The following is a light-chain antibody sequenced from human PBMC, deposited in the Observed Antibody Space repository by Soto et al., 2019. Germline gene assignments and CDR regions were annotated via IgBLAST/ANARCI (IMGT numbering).Light chain of an antibody. J-gene: IGKJ4*01. CDR2: LGS. Sequence: DIVMTQSPLSLPVTPGEPASISCRSSQSLLHSSGDNYLDWYLQKPGQSPQLLIYLGSNRASGVPDRFSGSGSGTDFTLKITRVEAEDVGVYYCMQGLQAPTFGGGTKVEIK. CDR3: MQGLQAPT. CDR1: QSLLHSSGDNY. V-gene: IGKV2-28*01.